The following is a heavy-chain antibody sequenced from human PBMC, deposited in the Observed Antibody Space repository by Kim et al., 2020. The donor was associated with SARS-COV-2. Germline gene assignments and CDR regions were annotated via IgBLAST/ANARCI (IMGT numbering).Heavy chain of an antibody. V-gene: IGHV4-39*01. CDR2: IYYSGST. J-gene: IGHJ4*02. CDR1: GGSISSSSYY. D-gene: IGHD4-17*01. CDR3: ASRDGSTVYFDY. Sequence: SETLSLTCTVSGGSISSSSYYWGWIRQPPGKGLEWIGSIYYSGSTYYNPSLKSRVTISVDTSKNQFSLKLSSVTAADTAVYYCASRDGSTVYFDYWGQGTLVTVSS.